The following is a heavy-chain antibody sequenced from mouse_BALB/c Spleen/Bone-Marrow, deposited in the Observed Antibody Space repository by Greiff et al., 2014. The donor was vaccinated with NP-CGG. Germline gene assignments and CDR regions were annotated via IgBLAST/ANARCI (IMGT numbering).Heavy chain of an antibody. V-gene: IGHV1-7*01. D-gene: IGHD2-1*01. Sequence: QVQLQQSGAELAKPGASVKMSCKASGYTFTSYWMHWVKQRPGQGLEWIGYINPSTGYTEYNQKFKDKATLTADKSSSTAYMQLSSLTSEDSAVYYCAIYGNYVFAYWGQGTLVTVSA. CDR3: AIYGNYVFAY. CDR2: INPSTGYT. CDR1: GYTFTSYW. J-gene: IGHJ3*01.